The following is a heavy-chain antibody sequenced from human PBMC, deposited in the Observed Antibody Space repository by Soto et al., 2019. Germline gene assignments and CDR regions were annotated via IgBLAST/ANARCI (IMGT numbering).Heavy chain of an antibody. J-gene: IGHJ4*02. CDR1: GFSLTTRGVG. Sequence: QITLKESGPTLVKPTQTLTLTCTFSGFSLTTRGVGVGWIRQPPGKALEWLALIYWDDDEGYSPSLKSRLTTPKDTSKNQAFLTMTNMDPVDTATYYCAHRPRGFSYYFDYWGQGTLVTVSS. D-gene: IGHD3-10*01. CDR2: IYWDDDE. CDR3: AHRPRGFSYYFDY. V-gene: IGHV2-5*02.